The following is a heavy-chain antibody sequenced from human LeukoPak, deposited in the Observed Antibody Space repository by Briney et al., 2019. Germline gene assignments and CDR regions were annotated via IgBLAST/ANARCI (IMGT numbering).Heavy chain of an antibody. Sequence: PSETLSLTCAVYGGSFSGYYWSWIRQPPGKGLEWIGEINHSGSTNYNPSLKSRVTISVDSSKHQFSLKLSSETAADTAVYYCARATTVVTPADHFDYWGQGTLVTVSS. CDR3: ARATTVVTPADHFDY. CDR1: GGSFSGYY. J-gene: IGHJ4*02. CDR2: INHSGST. D-gene: IGHD4-23*01. V-gene: IGHV4-34*01.